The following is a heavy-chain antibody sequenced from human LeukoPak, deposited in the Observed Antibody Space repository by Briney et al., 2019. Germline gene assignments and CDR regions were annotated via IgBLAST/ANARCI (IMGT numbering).Heavy chain of an antibody. CDR1: GGSISSSSYY. D-gene: IGHD3-3*01. CDR2: IYYSGST. Sequence: SETLSLTCTVSGGSISSSSYYWGWIRQPPGKGLEWIWSIYYSGSTYYNPSLKSRVTISVDTSKNQFSLKLSSVTAADTAVYYCAGNHYDFWSGAYNWFDPWGQGTLVTVSS. CDR3: AGNHYDFWSGAYNWFDP. V-gene: IGHV4-39*01. J-gene: IGHJ5*02.